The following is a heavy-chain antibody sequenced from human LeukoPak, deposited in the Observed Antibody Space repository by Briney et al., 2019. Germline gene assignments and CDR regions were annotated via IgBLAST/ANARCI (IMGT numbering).Heavy chain of an antibody. V-gene: IGHV1-2*02. D-gene: IGHD6-19*01. J-gene: IGHJ3*02. Sequence: ASVKVSCKASGYTFTGYYMHWVRQAPGPGLEWMGWINPNSGGTNYAQKFQGRVTMTRDTSISTAYMELSRLRSDDTAVYYCASRTEGWLVFGAFDIWGQGTMVTVSS. CDR3: ASRTEGWLVFGAFDI. CDR2: INPNSGGT. CDR1: GYTFTGYY.